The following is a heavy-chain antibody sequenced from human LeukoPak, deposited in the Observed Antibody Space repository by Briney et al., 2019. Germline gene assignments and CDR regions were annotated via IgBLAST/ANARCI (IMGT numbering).Heavy chain of an antibody. V-gene: IGHV4-39*01. CDR3: ARLTYSSGEFDY. D-gene: IGHD6-19*01. CDR1: GGSISSSSYC. CDR2: IYYSGST. J-gene: IGHJ4*02. Sequence: PSETLSLTCTVSGGSISSSSYCWGWIRQPPGKGLEWIGSIYYSGSTYYNPSLKSRVTISVDTSKNQFSLKLSSVTAADTAVYYCARLTYSSGEFDYWGQGTLVTVSS.